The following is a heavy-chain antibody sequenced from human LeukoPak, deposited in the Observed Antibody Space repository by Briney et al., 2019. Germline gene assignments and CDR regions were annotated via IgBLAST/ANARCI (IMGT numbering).Heavy chain of an antibody. V-gene: IGHV6-1*01. D-gene: IGHD6-13*01. CDR1: GDSFSSNSAA. Sequence: SQTLSLTCAISGDSFSSNSAAWNWIRQSPSRGLEWLGRTYYRSKLYNDYAVSVKSRITINPDTSKNQFSLQLNSVTPEDTVVYYCARTIAAAGNFDYWGQGTLVTVSS. CDR2: TYYRSKLYN. CDR3: ARTIAAAGNFDY. J-gene: IGHJ4*02.